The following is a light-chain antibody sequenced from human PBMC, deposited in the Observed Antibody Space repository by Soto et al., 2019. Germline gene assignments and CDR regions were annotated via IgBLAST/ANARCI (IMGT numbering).Light chain of an antibody. CDR2: DAS. CDR3: QQRSDWLT. J-gene: IGKJ4*01. V-gene: IGKV3-11*01. Sequence: EIVLTQSPATLSLSPGERATLSCRVSQSVSTALAWYQQKPGQAPRLLIYDASIRATGIPARFSGSGSGTDFTLTISSLQPEDFAVYYCQQRSDWLTFGGGTKVEIK. CDR1: QSVSTA.